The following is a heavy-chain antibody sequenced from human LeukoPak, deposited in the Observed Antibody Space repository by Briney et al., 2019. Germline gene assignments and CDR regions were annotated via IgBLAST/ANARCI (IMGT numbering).Heavy chain of an antibody. CDR1: GGTFSSYA. D-gene: IGHD2-15*01. J-gene: IGHJ4*02. V-gene: IGHV1-69*05. CDR2: IIPIFGTA. Sequence: ASVKVSCKASGGTFSSYAISWVRQAPGQGLEWMGGIIPIFGTANYAQKFQGRVTITTDESTSTAYMELSSLRSEDTAVYYCARAKAAPSLPYYFDYWDQGTLVTVSS. CDR3: ARAKAAPSLPYYFDY.